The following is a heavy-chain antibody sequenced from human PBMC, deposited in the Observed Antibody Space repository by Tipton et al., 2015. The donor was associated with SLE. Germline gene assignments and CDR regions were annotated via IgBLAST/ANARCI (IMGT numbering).Heavy chain of an antibody. CDR2: IFYSGTT. J-gene: IGHJ6*03. D-gene: IGHD6-19*01. Sequence: TLSLTCTVSGDSIRRHFWSWIRQPPGKGLEWIGYIFYSGTTYYNPSLKSRVTMSVDTSKNQFSLKLSSVTAADTAVYYCATEGSGWSHYMDVWGKGTTVTVSS. V-gene: IGHV4-59*04. CDR1: GDSIRRHF. CDR3: ATEGSGWSHYMDV.